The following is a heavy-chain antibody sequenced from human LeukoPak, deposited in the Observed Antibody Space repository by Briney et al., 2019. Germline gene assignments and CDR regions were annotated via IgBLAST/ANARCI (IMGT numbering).Heavy chain of an antibody. CDR2: ITWNGGIT. CDR1: GFPFGNYG. Sequence: PGGSLRLSCAASGFPFGNYGMAWVRQGPGKGLEWVSGITWNGGITAYADSVKGRFTISRDNAKNSLYLQMTSLRAEDTALYYCARDGPVAGVELDQWGQGTLVTVSS. J-gene: IGHJ4*02. D-gene: IGHD6-19*01. V-gene: IGHV3-20*04. CDR3: ARDGPVAGVELDQ.